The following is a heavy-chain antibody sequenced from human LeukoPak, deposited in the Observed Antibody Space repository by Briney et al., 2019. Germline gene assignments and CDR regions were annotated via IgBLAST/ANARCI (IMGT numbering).Heavy chain of an antibody. CDR1: GFTFSSYS. Sequence: GGSLRLSCAASGFTFSSYSMNWVRQAPGKGLEWVSSISSSSSYIYYADSVKGRFTISRDNAKNSLYLQMNSLRAEDTAVCYCARAEEKYSSSHQNFDYWGQGTLVTVSS. CDR3: ARAEEKYSSSHQNFDY. CDR2: ISSSSSYI. V-gene: IGHV3-21*01. J-gene: IGHJ4*02. D-gene: IGHD6-13*01.